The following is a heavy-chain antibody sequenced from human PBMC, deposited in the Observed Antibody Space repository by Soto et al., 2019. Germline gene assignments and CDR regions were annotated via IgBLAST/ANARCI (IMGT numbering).Heavy chain of an antibody. Sequence: QVQLVQSGAEVKKPGASVKVSCKASGYTFTSYGIIWVRQAPGQGLEWMGWISAYNGNTNYAQKLQGRVTMTTDTSTSTAYMELRSLRSDDTAVYYCARFLDYGGQGSWFDPWGQGTLVTVSS. CDR1: GYTFTSYG. V-gene: IGHV1-18*01. D-gene: IGHD4-17*01. J-gene: IGHJ5*02. CDR2: ISAYNGNT. CDR3: ARFLDYGGQGSWFDP.